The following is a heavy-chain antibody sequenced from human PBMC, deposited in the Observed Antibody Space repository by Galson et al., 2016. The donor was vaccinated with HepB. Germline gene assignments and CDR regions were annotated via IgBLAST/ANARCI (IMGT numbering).Heavy chain of an antibody. J-gene: IGHJ6*04. CDR2: ISYDGSNK. V-gene: IGHV3-30-3*01. D-gene: IGHD6-13*01. CDR3: ATVGQQLVGTHYYYYGMDV. Sequence: SLRLSCAASGFTFSSYSMHWVRQAPGKGLEWVAVISYDGSNKYFADSVKGRFTISRDNSKNTLYLQMNSLRAEDTAVYYCATVGQQLVGTHYYYYGMDVWGKGTTVTFSS. CDR1: GFTFSSYS.